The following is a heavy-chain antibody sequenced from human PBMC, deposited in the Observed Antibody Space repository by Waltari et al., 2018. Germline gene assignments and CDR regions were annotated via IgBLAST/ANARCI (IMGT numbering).Heavy chain of an antibody. D-gene: IGHD6-19*01. V-gene: IGHV3-53*01. CDR1: GFTVRTKF. Sequence: EVQLVESGGNLIQPGGSLRLSCADSGFTVRTKFISWVRQAPGKGLEWVSIIYSGGNTYYAGSVKGRFTISRDNYKNMVYLEMNSLRAEDTAVYYCAKQSPSYTRGWYPLESWGPGTLVTVSP. CDR2: IYSGGNT. J-gene: IGHJ4*02. CDR3: AKQSPSYTRGWYPLES.